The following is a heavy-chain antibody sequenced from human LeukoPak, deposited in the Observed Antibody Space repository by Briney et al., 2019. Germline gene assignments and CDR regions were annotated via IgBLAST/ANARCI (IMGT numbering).Heavy chain of an antibody. D-gene: IGHD3-10*01. CDR1: GFTFNSYT. CDR3: ARSRSSSPYDKNLNF. J-gene: IGHJ4*02. V-gene: IGHV3-21*01. CDR2: VSSSGNYK. Sequence: PGGSLRLSCAASGFTFNSYTMSWVRESPGKGLEWVSSVSSSGNYKYHADSVKGRFTISRDDAQNSVYLQMNSLKDEDTDVYYCARSRSSSPYDKNLNFWGQGTLVIVSS.